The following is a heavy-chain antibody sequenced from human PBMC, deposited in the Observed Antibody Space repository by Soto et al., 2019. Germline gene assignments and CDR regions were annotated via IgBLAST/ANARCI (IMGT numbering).Heavy chain of an antibody. CDR3: ARVDSSGSYFDY. D-gene: IGHD3-22*01. V-gene: IGHV4-59*01. Sequence: SETLSLTCTVSGRSISSYYWSWIRQPPGKGLEWIAYIYYTGSTNYNPSLKSRVTLSADTSKNQFSLKLSSVTAADTAMYYCARVDSSGSYFDYWGQGTLVTVS. CDR2: IYYTGST. CDR1: GRSISSYY. J-gene: IGHJ4*02.